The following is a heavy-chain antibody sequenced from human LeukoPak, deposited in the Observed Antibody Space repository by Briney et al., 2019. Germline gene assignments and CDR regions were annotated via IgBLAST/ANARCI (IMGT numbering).Heavy chain of an antibody. J-gene: IGHJ4*02. CDR2: IYHSGST. CDR3: ANLEVTSGGDY. V-gene: IGHV4-38-2*02. CDR1: GYSICSGYY. D-gene: IGHD4-23*01. Sequence: SETLSLTCTVSGYSICSGYYWGWIRQPPGKGLEWIGSIYHSGSTYYNPSLKSRVTISVDTSKNQFSLKLSSVTAADTAVYYCANLEVTSGGDYWGQGTLVTVSS.